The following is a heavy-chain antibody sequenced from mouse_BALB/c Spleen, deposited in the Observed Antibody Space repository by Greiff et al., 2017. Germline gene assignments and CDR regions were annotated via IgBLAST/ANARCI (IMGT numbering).Heavy chain of an antibody. V-gene: IGHV2-9*02. Sequence: VHLVESGPGLVAPSQSLSITCTVSGFSLTSYGVHWVRQPPGKGLEWLGVIWAGGSTNYNSALMSRLSISKDNSKSQVFLKMNSLQTDDTAMYYCAREVYGNYYAMDYWGQGTSVTVSS. CDR2: IWAGGST. CDR1: GFSLTSYG. D-gene: IGHD2-1*01. CDR3: AREVYGNYYAMDY. J-gene: IGHJ4*01.